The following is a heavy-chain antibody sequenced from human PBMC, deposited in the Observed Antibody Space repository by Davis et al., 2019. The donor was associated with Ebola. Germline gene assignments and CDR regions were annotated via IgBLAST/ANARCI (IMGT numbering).Heavy chain of an antibody. J-gene: IGHJ6*03. CDR1: GGTFSSYA. CDR3: ATGSGHLPAATYYMDV. CDR2: IIPIFGTA. D-gene: IGHD2-2*01. Sequence: SVTVSCKASGGTFSSYAISWVRQAPGQGLEWMGGIIPIFGTANYAQKFQGRVTITADESTSTAYMELSSLRSEDTAVYYCATGSGHLPAATYYMDVWGKGTTVTVSS. V-gene: IGHV1-69*13.